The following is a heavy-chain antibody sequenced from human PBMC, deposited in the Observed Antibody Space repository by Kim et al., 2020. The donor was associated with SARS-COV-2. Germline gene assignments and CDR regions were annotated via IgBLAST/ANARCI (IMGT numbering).Heavy chain of an antibody. V-gene: IGHV3-23*01. CDR3: SASDY. J-gene: IGHJ4*02. CDR1: GFTFSSYA. CDR2: ISDSGGRT. Sequence: GGSLRLSCAASGFTFSSYAMTWVRQASGKGLEWASTISDSGGRTHYADSVKGRFTISRDNSKNTLYLQLNSLRAEDTAVYYCSASDYWGQGTLVTVSS.